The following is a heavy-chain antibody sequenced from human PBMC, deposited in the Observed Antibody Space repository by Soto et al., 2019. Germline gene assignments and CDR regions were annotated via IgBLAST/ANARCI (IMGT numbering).Heavy chain of an antibody. V-gene: IGHV4-39*01. D-gene: IGHD2-21*02. J-gene: IGHJ4*02. CDR3: TRPSNDCGGDCTFVY. CDR2: IYYGETT. Sequence: SETLSLTCTVSGGSISSSSYYWGWIRQPPGKGLEWIGSIYYGETTYYNPSLKSRVTISVDTSKNQFSLKLSSVTAADTAVYYCTRPSNDCGGDCTFVYWGQGALVTVSS. CDR1: GGSISSSSYY.